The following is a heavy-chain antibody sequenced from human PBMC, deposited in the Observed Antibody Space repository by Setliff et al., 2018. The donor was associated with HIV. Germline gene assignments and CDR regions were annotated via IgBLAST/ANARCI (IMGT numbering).Heavy chain of an antibody. J-gene: IGHJ3*02. CDR3: ASTSGSGSAAVGDI. Sequence: PSETLSLTCTVSGGSISISDWSWIRQPPGKGLEWIGCIYTSGNTNYDPSLKSRVTISVDTSKNQFSLKLSSVTAADTAVYYCASTSGSGSAAVGDIWGQGTMVTVSS. V-gene: IGHV4-4*09. D-gene: IGHD1-26*01. CDR1: GGSISISD. CDR2: IYTSGNT.